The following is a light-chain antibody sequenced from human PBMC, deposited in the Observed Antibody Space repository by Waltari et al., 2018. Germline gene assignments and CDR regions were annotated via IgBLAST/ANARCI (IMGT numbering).Light chain of an antibody. J-gene: IGKJ1*01. CDR1: QSVLYSSNNKNY. V-gene: IGKV4-1*01. CDR3: QQSYSPHRT. Sequence: DIVMTHSPDSLAVSLGERSTINSKSSQSVLYSSNNKNYLAWYQQKPGQPPKLLIYWASIRESGGPDRFSGSGSETDFTLTISSLQAEDVAVYYCQQSYSPHRTFGQGTRVEIK. CDR2: WAS.